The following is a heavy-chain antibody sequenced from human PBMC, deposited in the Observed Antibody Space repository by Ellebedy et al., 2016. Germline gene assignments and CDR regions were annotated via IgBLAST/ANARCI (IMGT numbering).Heavy chain of an antibody. CDR1: GFTFDDYA. CDR3: AKGSYGDYEAPNDAFDI. Sequence: SLKISCAASGFTFDDYAMHWVRQAPGKGLEWVSGISWHSGSIGYADSVKGRFTISRDNAKNSLYLQMNSLRAEDTALYYCAKGSYGDYEAPNDAFDIWGQGTMVTVSS. V-gene: IGHV3-9*01. CDR2: ISWHSGSI. J-gene: IGHJ3*02. D-gene: IGHD4-17*01.